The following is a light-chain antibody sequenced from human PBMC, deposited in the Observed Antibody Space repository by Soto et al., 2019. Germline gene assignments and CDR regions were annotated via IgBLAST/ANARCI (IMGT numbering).Light chain of an antibody. CDR1: QSVSSY. CDR3: QQRRNWPPTWT. Sequence: EIVLTQSPATLSLSPGERATLSCRASQSVSSYLAWYQQKPGQAPRLLIYDAXXPDTGIPARFSGSGSGTDFTLTISRLEPEDVAVYYCQQRRNWPPTWTVGQLTKVDSK. V-gene: IGKV3-11*01. J-gene: IGKJ1*01. CDR2: DAX.